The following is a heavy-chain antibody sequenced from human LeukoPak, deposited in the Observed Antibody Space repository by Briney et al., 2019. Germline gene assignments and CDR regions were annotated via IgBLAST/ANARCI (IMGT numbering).Heavy chain of an antibody. CDR1: GFTFSSYA. Sequence: GGSLRLSCAASGFTFSSYAMSWVRQAPGKGLEWASAISGSGGSTYYADSVKGRFTISRDNSKNTLYLQMNSLRAEDTAVYYLGKFAGRGGGGLSLEDYFDYWGQGTLVTVSS. D-gene: IGHD3-10*01. V-gene: IGHV3-23*01. CDR3: GKFAGRGGGGLSLEDYFDY. CDR2: ISGSGGST. J-gene: IGHJ4*02.